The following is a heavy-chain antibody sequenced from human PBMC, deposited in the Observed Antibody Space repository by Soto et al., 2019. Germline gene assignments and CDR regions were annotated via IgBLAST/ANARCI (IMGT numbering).Heavy chain of an antibody. CDR3: ARDRLRGYDSSGFYS. CDR1: GYTFINYG. CDR2: ISAYNGNR. V-gene: IGHV1-18*01. J-gene: IGHJ4*02. Sequence: ASVKVSCKASGYTFINYGISWVRQAPGQGLEWMGWISAYNGNRNFAQKFEDRVTMTTATSTNTVFLELRSLKSDDTAIYYCARDRLRGYDSSGFYSWGQGTMVTVSS. D-gene: IGHD3-22*01.